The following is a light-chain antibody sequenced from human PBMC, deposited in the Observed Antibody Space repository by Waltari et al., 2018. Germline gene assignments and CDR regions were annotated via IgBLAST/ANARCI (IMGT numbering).Light chain of an antibody. CDR2: QDT. CDR3: QVWDSSSVT. Sequence: SYALTQAPSLSVSPGQTASISCSGDNLNYKYVYWYQQKAGQSPVLVIYQDTKRPSGIPERFPGSNPGNTATLTISGTQGMDEADYYCQVWDSSSVTVGAGTKVTVL. J-gene: IGLJ2*01. CDR1: NLNYKY. V-gene: IGLV3-1*01.